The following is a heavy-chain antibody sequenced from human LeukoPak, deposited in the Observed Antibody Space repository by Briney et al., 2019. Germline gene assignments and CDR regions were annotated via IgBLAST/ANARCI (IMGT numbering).Heavy chain of an antibody. CDR2: ISGSGGST. J-gene: IGHJ4*02. Sequence: GGSLRLSCAASGFTFSSYAMSWVRRAPGKGLEWVSAISGSGGSTYYADSVKGRFTISRDNSKNTLYLQMNSLRAEDTAVYYCAKVRETRYSSSWYYFDYWGQGTLVTVSS. CDR1: GFTFSSYA. V-gene: IGHV3-23*01. CDR3: AKVRETRYSSSWYYFDY. D-gene: IGHD6-13*01.